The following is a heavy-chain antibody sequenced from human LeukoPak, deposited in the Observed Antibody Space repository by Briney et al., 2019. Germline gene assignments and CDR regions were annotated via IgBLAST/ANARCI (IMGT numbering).Heavy chain of an antibody. Sequence: PGGSLRLSCAPSGFTFDDYAMHWVRQAPGKGLEWVSGISWNSGSIGYADSVKGRFTISRDNAKNSLYLQMNSLKTEDTAVYYGTTDRGYYYGRGFDPWGQGTLVTVSS. CDR1: GFTFDDYA. V-gene: IGHV3-9*01. D-gene: IGHD3-10*02. CDR3: TTDRGYYYGRGFDP. J-gene: IGHJ5*02. CDR2: ISWNSGSI.